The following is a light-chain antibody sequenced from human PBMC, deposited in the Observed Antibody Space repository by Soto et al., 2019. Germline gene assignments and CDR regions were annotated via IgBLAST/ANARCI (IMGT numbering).Light chain of an antibody. CDR2: EVS. V-gene: IGLV2-14*01. CDR3: SSYSISTAYL. Sequence: QSALTQPPSASGSPGQSVTISCTGTSSDVGGYDYVSWYQLHPGKAPKLMVFEVSNRPSGVSYRCSGSKSGNTASLTISGLQAEDEADYFCSSYSISTAYLFGTGTKLTVL. CDR1: SSDVGGYDY. J-gene: IGLJ1*01.